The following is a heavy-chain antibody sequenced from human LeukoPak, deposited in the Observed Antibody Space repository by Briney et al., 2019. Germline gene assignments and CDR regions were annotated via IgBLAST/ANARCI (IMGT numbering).Heavy chain of an antibody. CDR2: IIPILGIE. CDR1: GGTFSSYA. CDR3: ARIPRGYCSGGSCINAFDI. D-gene: IGHD2-15*01. J-gene: IGHJ3*02. Sequence: SVKVSCKASGGTFSSYAISWVRQAPGQGLEWMGRIIPILGIENYAQKFQGRLTITADKSTSTAYMELSSLRSEDTAVYYCARIPRGYCSGGSCINAFDIWGQGTMVTVSS. V-gene: IGHV1-69*04.